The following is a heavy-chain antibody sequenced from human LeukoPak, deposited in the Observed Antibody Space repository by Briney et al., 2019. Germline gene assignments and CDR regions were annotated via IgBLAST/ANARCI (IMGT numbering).Heavy chain of an antibody. CDR2: IKQDGSEK. D-gene: IGHD6-6*01. CDR3: ARDSRVVPNYFDY. V-gene: IGHV3-7*01. CDR1: GFTFSSYW. J-gene: IGHJ4*02. Sequence: PGGSLRLSCAASGFTFSSYWMSWVRQAPGKGLEWVANIKQDGSEKYYVDSVKGRFTISRDNAKNSLYLQMNSLRAEDTAVYYCARDSRVVPNYFDYWGQGTLVTVSS.